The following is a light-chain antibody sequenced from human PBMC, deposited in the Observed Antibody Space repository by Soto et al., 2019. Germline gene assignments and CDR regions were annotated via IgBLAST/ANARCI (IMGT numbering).Light chain of an antibody. J-gene: IGKJ5*01. Sequence: EIVLTQSPATLSLSPGERATLSCGGSQTVIHNHLAWHQQKPGQTPRLLVYGASSRATGIPDRFSGSGSGTDFTLTISRLEPEDFAVYYCQQHGTSPITFGQGTRLEI. V-gene: IGKV3-20*01. CDR2: GAS. CDR1: QTVIHNH. CDR3: QQHGTSPIT.